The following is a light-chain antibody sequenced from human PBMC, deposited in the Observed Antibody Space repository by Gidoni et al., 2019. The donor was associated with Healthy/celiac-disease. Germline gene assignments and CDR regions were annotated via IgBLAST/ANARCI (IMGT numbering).Light chain of an antibody. J-gene: IGLJ3*02. V-gene: IGLV6-57*03. Sequence: NFMLTQPHSVSESPGKTVTISCTRSSGTLATNYVQWYQQRPGSAPTTVIYEDNQRPSAVPDRFSGSIDSSSNSASLTISGLKTEDEADYYCQSYDSSNHGVFGGGTKLTVL. CDR1: SGTLATNY. CDR2: EDN. CDR3: QSYDSSNHGV.